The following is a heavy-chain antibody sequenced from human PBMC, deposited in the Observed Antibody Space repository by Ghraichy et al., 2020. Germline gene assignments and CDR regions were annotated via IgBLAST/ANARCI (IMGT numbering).Heavy chain of an antibody. CDR1: GGTFSSYA. J-gene: IGHJ3*02. D-gene: IGHD1-1*01. CDR3: ARETGVNVQLELLNDAFDI. V-gene: IGHV1-69*06. CDR2: IIPIFGTA. Sequence: SVKLSCKASGGTFSSYAISWVRQAPGQGLEWMGGIIPIFGTANYAQKFQGRVTITADKSTSTAYMELSSLRSEDTAVYYCARETGVNVQLELLNDAFDIWGQGTMVTVSS.